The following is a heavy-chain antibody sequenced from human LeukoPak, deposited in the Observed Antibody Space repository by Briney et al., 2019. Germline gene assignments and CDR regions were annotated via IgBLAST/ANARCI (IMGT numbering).Heavy chain of an antibody. CDR3: ARGGDIVVVVAATDY. J-gene: IGHJ4*02. D-gene: IGHD2-15*01. Sequence: GGSLRLSCAASGFTFSSYEMNWVRQAPGKGLEWVSYISSSGSTIYYADSVKGRFTISRDNAKNSPYLQMNSLRAEDTAVYYCARGGDIVVVVAATDYWGQGTLVTVSS. CDR2: ISSSGSTI. CDR1: GFTFSSYE. V-gene: IGHV3-48*03.